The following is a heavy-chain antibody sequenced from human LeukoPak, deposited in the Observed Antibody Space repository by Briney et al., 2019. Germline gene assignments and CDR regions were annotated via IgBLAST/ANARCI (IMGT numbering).Heavy chain of an antibody. Sequence: ASVKVSCKASGYTFTSYYMHWVRQAPGQGLEWMGWINPNSGGTNYAQKFQGGVTMTRDTSISTAYMELSRLRSDDTAVYYCARGQITMVRGVIITGLYFQHWGQGTLVTVSS. CDR2: INPNSGGT. D-gene: IGHD3-10*01. CDR1: GYTFTSYY. V-gene: IGHV1-2*02. J-gene: IGHJ1*01. CDR3: ARGQITMVRGVIITGLYFQH.